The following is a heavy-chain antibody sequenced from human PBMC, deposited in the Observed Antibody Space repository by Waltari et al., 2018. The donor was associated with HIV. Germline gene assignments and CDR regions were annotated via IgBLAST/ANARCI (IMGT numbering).Heavy chain of an antibody. J-gene: IGHJ3*02. CDR2: ILYDGSSK. V-gene: IGHV3-30*18. CDR3: MKGSPGASLNAFEI. Sequence: QVQLVESGGGVVQPGRSLRLSCAASGFTFSSYGMHWVRQAPGKGLEGVAVILYDGSSKYYADSVKGRFTVSRDNSKNTLYLQMNSLRAEDTAVFYCMKGSPGASLNAFEIWGQGTTVTVSS. CDR1: GFTFSSYG.